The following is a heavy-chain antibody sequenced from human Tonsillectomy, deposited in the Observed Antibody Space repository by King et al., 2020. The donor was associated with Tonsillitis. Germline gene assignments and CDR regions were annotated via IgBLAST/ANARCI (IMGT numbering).Heavy chain of an antibody. CDR3: ARERIVATILYFDY. V-gene: IGHV1-18*04. CDR1: GYSFTSYG. D-gene: IGHD5-12*01. J-gene: IGHJ4*02. CDR2: ISTYNGNT. Sequence: QLVQSGAEVKKPGASVKVSCKASGYSFTSYGISWVRQAPGQGLEWMGWISTYNGNTNYAQKLKGRVTMTTDTSTSTSYMDLRSLTSDDTAVYNCARERIVATILYFDYWGQGTLLTVSS.